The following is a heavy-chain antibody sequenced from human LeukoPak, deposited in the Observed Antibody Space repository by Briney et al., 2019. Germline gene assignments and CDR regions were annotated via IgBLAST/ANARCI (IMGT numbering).Heavy chain of an antibody. V-gene: IGHV3-21*04. CDR1: GFTFSSYS. Sequence: PGGSLRLSCAASGFTFSSYSMNWVRQAPGKGLEWVSSISSSSSYIYYADSVKGRFTISRDNAKNSLYLQMNSLRADDTAVYYCARDASRGTWDAFDIWGQGTMVTVSS. CDR3: ARDASRGTWDAFDI. CDR2: ISSSSSYI. J-gene: IGHJ3*02.